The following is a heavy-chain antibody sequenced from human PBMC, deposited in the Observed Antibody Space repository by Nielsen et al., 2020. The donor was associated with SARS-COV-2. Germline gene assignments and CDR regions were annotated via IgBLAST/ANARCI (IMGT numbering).Heavy chain of an antibody. J-gene: IGHJ6*02. CDR2: LSANSGRV. D-gene: IGHD4-17*01. CDR1: GFTFYDYA. V-gene: IGHV3-9*01. Sequence: SLKISCAASGFTFYDYAMYWVRQAPGKGLEWVASLSANSGRVAYADSVKCRFTISRDNAKKSLFLEMNSLRADDTADYFCARDVRPAVTSRFEFAMDVWGLGIAVTV. CDR3: ARDVRPAVTSRFEFAMDV.